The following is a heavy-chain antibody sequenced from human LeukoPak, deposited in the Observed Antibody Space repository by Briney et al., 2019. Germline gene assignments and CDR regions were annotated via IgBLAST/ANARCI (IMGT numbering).Heavy chain of an antibody. J-gene: IGHJ3*02. V-gene: IGHV1-18*01. Sequence: ASVKVSCKASGYTFSSYGISWVRQAPGQGLEWMGWISAYNGNTNYAQKFQGRVTMITDTSTNTAYMELRSLRSDDTAVYYRARDGFFGSGIVGAFDIWGQGTMVTVSS. D-gene: IGHD3-10*01. CDR2: ISAYNGNT. CDR3: ARDGFFGSGIVGAFDI. CDR1: GYTFSSYG.